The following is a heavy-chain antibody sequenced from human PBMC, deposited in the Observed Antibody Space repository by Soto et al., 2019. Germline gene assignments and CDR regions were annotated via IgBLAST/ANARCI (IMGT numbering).Heavy chain of an antibody. V-gene: IGHV4-34*01. CDR2: IDHSGST. CDR1: GESFSGYY. Sequence: SETLSLTCVVYGESFSGYYWSWFRQPPGKRLEWIGDIDHSGSTHYNPSLKSRLTISEDTSKNHFSLSLSAVTAADAGTYFCSRGRPPRYWGQGTLVTVSS. CDR3: SRGRPPRY. J-gene: IGHJ4*02.